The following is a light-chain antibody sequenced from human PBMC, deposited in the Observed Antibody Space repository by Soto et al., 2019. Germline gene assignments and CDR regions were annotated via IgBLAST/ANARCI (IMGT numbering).Light chain of an antibody. J-gene: IGKJ1*01. V-gene: IGKV3-20*01. CDR3: QQYGSSPRT. CDR2: GAS. CDR1: QSISRY. Sequence: EIALTQYPATLSLSPGERATLSCRASQSISRYLAWYQQKPGQATRLRIYGASNRATGSPDRFSGSGSGTDFTLTISRLEPEDFAVYYCQQYGSSPRTFGQGTKVDIK.